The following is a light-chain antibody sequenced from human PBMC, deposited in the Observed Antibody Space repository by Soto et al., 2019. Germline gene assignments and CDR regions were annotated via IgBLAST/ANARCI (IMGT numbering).Light chain of an antibody. V-gene: IGLV1-40*01. J-gene: IGLJ3*02. CDR3: QSYDTGLRGRL. CDR2: GDT. CDR1: SSNIGAGHA. Sequence: QSVLTQPPSVSGAPWQRVTISCTGSSSNIGAGHAVHWYRQFPGTPPKLLIYGDTHRPSGVPDRFSGSKSATSASLAITGLQAGDEAVYYCQSYDTGLRGRLFGGGTKVTVL.